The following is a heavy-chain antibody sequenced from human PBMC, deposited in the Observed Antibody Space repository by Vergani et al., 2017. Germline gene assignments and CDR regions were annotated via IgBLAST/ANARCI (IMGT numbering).Heavy chain of an antibody. CDR3: ARGLWFGELWFDP. Sequence: QVQLQQWGAGLLKPSETLSLTCAVYGGSFSGYYWSWIRQHPGKGLEWIGYIYYSGSTYYNPSLKSRVTISVDTSKNQFSLKLSSVTAADTAVYYCARGLWFGELWFDPWGQGTLVTVSS. V-gene: IGHV4-34*01. D-gene: IGHD3-10*01. CDR2: IYYSGST. J-gene: IGHJ5*02. CDR1: GGSFSGYY.